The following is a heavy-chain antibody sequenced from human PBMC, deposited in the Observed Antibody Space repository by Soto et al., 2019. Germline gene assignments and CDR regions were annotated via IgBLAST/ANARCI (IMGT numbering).Heavy chain of an antibody. V-gene: IGHV1-69*13. CDR1: GGTFSSYA. J-gene: IGHJ4*02. D-gene: IGHD3-10*01. CDR3: AWMRAQHYYGSGSSPLPLDY. Sequence: SVKVSCKASGGTFSSYAISWVRQAPGQGLEWMGGIIPIFGTANYAQKFQGRVTITADESTSTAYMELSSLRSEDTAVYYCAWMRAQHYYGSGSSPLPLDYWGQGTLVTVSS. CDR2: IIPIFGTA.